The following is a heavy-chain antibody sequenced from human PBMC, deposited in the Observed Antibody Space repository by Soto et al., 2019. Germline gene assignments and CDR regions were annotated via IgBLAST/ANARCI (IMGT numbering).Heavy chain of an antibody. J-gene: IGHJ4*02. CDR2: IIPILGIA. CDR3: ARAPRRYSGYLYYFDY. CDR1: GGTFSSYA. Sequence: ASVKVSCKASGGTFSSYAISWVRQAPGQGLEWMGRIIPILGIANYAQKFQVRVTITADKSTSTAYMELSSLRSEDTAVYYCARAPRRYSGYLYYFDYWGQGTLVTVSS. D-gene: IGHD5-12*01. V-gene: IGHV1-69*04.